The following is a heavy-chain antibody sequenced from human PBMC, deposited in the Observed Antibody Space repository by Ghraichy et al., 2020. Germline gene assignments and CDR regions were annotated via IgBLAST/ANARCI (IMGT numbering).Heavy chain of an antibody. D-gene: IGHD3-3*01. CDR3: ARGFRAGPLLRFYPRPFDY. CDR1: GGSFSGYY. Sequence: SETLSLTCAVYGGSFSGYYWSWIRQPPGKVLEWIGEINHSGSTNYNPSLKIRVTISAGTSKNQFSLKMSPVTAAVTALYSCARGFRAGPLLRFYPRPFDYWGQGTLVTVSS. CDR2: INHSGST. V-gene: IGHV4-34*01. J-gene: IGHJ4*02.